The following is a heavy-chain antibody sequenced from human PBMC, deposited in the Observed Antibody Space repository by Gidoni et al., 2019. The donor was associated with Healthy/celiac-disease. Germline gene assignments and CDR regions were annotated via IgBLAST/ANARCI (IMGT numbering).Heavy chain of an antibody. J-gene: IGHJ4*02. CDR2: IYSGGST. CDR3: ARQGSEGVQYYSG. Sequence: EVQLVESGGGLVQPGGSLRLSCAASGFTVSSNYMSWVRQAPGKGLEWVSVIYSGGSTYDADSVKGRFTIVRDNSKNTLYLQMNSLRAEDTAVYYCARQGSEGVQYYSGWGQGTLVTVSS. V-gene: IGHV3-66*02. CDR1: GFTVSSNY. D-gene: IGHD2-15*01.